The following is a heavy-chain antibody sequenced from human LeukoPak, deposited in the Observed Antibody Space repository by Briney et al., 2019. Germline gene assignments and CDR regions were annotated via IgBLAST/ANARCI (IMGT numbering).Heavy chain of an antibody. V-gene: IGHV1-69*13. CDR1: GGTFISYA. CDR2: IIPIFGTA. D-gene: IGHD1-26*01. CDR3: ARADSGSYLFDY. J-gene: IGHJ4*02. Sequence: SVKVSCKASGGTFISYAISWVRQAPGQGLEWMGGIIPIFGTANYAQKFQGRVTITADESTSTAYMELSSLRSEDTAVYYCARADSGSYLFDYWGQGTLVTVSS.